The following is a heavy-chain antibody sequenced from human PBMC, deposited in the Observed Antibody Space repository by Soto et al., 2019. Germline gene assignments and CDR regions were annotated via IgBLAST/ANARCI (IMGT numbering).Heavy chain of an antibody. CDR2: IIPIFGTA. CDR3: ARDVGYCTNGVCTGSDY. J-gene: IGHJ4*02. V-gene: IGHV1-69*01. Sequence: QVQLVQSGAEVKKPGSSVKVSCKASGGTFSSYAISWVRQAPGQGLEWMGGIIPIFGTANYAQKFQGRVTITADESPSTAYRELSSLRSEDTAVYYCARDVGYCTNGVCTGSDYWGQGTLVTVSS. D-gene: IGHD2-8*01. CDR1: GGTFSSYA.